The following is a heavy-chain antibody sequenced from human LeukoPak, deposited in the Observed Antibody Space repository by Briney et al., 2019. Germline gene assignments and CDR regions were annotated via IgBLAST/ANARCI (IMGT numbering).Heavy chain of an antibody. CDR2: IDWDDGK. V-gene: IGHV2-70*04. D-gene: IGHD2-15*01. Sequence: SGPALMKPTPTLTLTFTFSGFSLGTRGMRVGWIRQPPVKALEWLSHIDWDDGKFYSTSRKTRLTISKDSSNNQVVLTMTNMDPVDTATYYCARILLYCSGGSCYSEDYWGQGTLVTVSS. CDR3: ARILLYCSGGSCYSEDY. CDR1: GFSLGTRGMR. J-gene: IGHJ4*02.